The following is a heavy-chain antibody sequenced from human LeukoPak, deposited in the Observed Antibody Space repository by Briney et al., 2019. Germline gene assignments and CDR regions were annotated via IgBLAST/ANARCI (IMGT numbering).Heavy chain of an antibody. V-gene: IGHV3-30-3*01. CDR3: ARDKGYCSGGSCYSLGAFDT. J-gene: IGHJ3*02. Sequence: GGSLRLSCAASGFTFSSYAMHWVRQAPGKGLEWVAVISYDGSNKYYADSVKGRFTISRDNSKNTLYLQMNSLRAEDTAVYYCARDKGYCSGGSCYSLGAFDTWGQGTMVTVSS. CDR2: ISYDGSNK. CDR1: GFTFSSYA. D-gene: IGHD2-15*01.